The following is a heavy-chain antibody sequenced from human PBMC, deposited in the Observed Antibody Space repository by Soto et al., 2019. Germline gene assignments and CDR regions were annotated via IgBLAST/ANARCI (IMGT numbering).Heavy chain of an antibody. J-gene: IGHJ4*02. D-gene: IGHD1-1*01. CDR1: GYAFTTYG. V-gene: IGHV1-18*01. Sequence: QVHLVQSGAEVKKPGASVKVSCKGSGYAFTTYGITWVRQAPGQGLEWMGWISAHNGNTNYAQKLQGRVTVTRDTSTSTAYRELRRLRSDDTAVYYCARGRYGDYWGQGDLVTVSS. CDR2: ISAHNGNT. CDR3: ARGRYGDY.